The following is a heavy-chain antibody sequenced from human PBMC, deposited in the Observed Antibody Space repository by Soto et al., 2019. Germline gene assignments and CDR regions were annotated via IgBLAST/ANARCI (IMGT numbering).Heavy chain of an antibody. CDR1: GFSFSSYD. CDR3: ARARVEFWSGTYYYYGMDV. Sequence: EVQLVESGGGLVQPGGSLRLSCAASGFSFSSYDMHWDRQAAGKGLEWVSTIGTAGDPYYPGSVQGRFSISRENAKNSLYLQMNSLRGGDTAVYYCARARVEFWSGTYYYYGMDVWGQGTTVTVSS. D-gene: IGHD3-3*01. J-gene: IGHJ6*02. V-gene: IGHV3-13*05. CDR2: IGTAGDP.